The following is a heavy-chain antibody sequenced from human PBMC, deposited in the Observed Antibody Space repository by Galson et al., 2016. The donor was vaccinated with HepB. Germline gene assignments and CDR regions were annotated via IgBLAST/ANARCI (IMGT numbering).Heavy chain of an antibody. J-gene: IGHJ5*02. Sequence: SVKVSCKASGYTLTTYAMNWVRQAPGQGLEWMGWINTNTGNPTYAQGFTGRLVFSLDTSVSTAYLQISGLKAEDTAVYYCARSLSLRSSWYRWFDPWGQGTLVTVSS. CDR1: GYTLTTYA. CDR2: INTNTGNP. V-gene: IGHV7-4-1*02. CDR3: ARSLSLRSSWYRWFDP. D-gene: IGHD6-13*01.